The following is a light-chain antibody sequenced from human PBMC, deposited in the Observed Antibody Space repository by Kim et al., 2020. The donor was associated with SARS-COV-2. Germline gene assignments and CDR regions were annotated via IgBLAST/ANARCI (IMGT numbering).Light chain of an antibody. CDR3: QSADSSGTYGNVV. CDR1: ALPKQY. Sequence: SYELTQPPSVSVSPGQTARITCSGDALPKQYAYWYQQKPGQAPVLVIYKDTERPSGIPERFSGSSSGTTVTLTISGVQAEDEADYYCQSADSSGTYGNVVLGGGTKVTVL. V-gene: IGLV3-25*03. J-gene: IGLJ2*01. CDR2: KDT.